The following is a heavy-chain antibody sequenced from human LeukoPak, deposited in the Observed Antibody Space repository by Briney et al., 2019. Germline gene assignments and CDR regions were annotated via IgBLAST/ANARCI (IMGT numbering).Heavy chain of an antibody. CDR3: ARGGDTASVGLLNWFDP. Sequence: ASVKVSCKASGDTFTGYYMHWVRQAPGQGLEWMGWINPNSGGTNYAQKFQARVTMTRDTSISTAYMELSRLRSDDTAVYYCARGGDTASVGLLNWFDPWGQGTLVTVSS. J-gene: IGHJ5*02. V-gene: IGHV1-2*02. CDR2: INPNSGGT. CDR1: GDTFTGYY. D-gene: IGHD5-18*01.